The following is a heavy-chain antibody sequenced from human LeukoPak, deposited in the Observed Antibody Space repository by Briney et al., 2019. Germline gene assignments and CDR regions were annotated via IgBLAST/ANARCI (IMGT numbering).Heavy chain of an antibody. D-gene: IGHD3-22*01. V-gene: IGHV1-8*03. CDR3: ARNYYDSSGYYSPGYVFDY. CDR2: MNPNSGNT. J-gene: IGHJ4*02. CDR1: GYTFTGYY. Sequence: ASVKVSCKASGYTFTGYYMHWVRQAPGQGLEWMGWMNPNSGNTGYAQKFQGAVTITRNTSISTAYMELSSLRSEDTAVYYCARNYYDSSGYYSPGYVFDYWGQGTLVTVSS.